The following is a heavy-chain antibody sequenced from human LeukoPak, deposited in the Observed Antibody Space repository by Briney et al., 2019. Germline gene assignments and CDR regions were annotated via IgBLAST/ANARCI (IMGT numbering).Heavy chain of an antibody. V-gene: IGHV4-4*07. CDR3: ARGFGYCSSTSCYANYYYYYGMDV. J-gene: IGHJ6*02. Sequence: SETLSLTCTVSGGSISSYYWSWIRQPAGKGLEWIGRIYTSGSTNYNPSLKSRVTMSVDTSKNQFSLKLSSVTAADTAVYYCARGFGYCSSTSCYANYYYYYGMDVWGQGTTVTVSS. CDR1: GGSISSYY. D-gene: IGHD2-2*03. CDR2: IYTSGST.